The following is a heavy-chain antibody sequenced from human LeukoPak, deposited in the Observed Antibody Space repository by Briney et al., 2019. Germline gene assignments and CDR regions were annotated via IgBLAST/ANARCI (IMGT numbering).Heavy chain of an antibody. CDR3: AKGYYEIHDAFDI. CDR2: ISYDGRNK. CDR1: GXTFSTYA. D-gene: IGHD3-9*01. V-gene: IGHV3-30*04. Sequence: GGSLRLSCAVSGXTFSTYAMHWVRQAPGKGLEWVAFISYDGRNKYYADSVKGRFTIFRDNSKNTLFLQMNSLRAEDTAVYYCAKGYYEIHDAFDIWGQGTMVTVSS. J-gene: IGHJ3*02.